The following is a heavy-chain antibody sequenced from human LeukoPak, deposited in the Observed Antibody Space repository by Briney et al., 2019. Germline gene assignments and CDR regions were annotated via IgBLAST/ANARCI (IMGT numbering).Heavy chain of an antibody. Sequence: ASVKVSCKASGYTFTSYGISWVRQAPGQGLDWMGWISAYNGNTNYAQKLQGRVTMTSDTSTSTAYMELRSLRSDDTAVYYCARDDRLEQQLGDWGQGTLVTVSS. CDR3: ARDDRLEQQLGD. CDR2: ISAYNGNT. J-gene: IGHJ4*02. CDR1: GYTFTSYG. V-gene: IGHV1-18*01. D-gene: IGHD6-13*01.